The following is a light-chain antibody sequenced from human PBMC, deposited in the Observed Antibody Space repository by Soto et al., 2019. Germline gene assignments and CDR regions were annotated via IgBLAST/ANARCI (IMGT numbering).Light chain of an antibody. CDR3: QQYNSYSWT. Sequence: DIQMTQSPSTLSASVGDRVTITCRASQTISTYLAWYQQKPGKAPNLLIYDASSLESGVPSRFSGSGSGTEFTLTISSLQPDDFATYYYQQYNSYSWTFGQGTKVDIK. J-gene: IGKJ1*01. CDR2: DAS. CDR1: QTISTY. V-gene: IGKV1-5*01.